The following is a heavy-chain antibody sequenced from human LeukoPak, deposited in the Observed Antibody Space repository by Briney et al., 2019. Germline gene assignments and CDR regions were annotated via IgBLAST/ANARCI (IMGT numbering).Heavy chain of an antibody. CDR3: AREDYMDV. V-gene: IGHV4-39*07. J-gene: IGHJ6*03. CDR2: VFYNGAT. Sequence: PSETLSLTCIVSGGSISSSIYYWAWVRQPPGKGLEWIGTVFYNGATQYSPSLRSRVTISIDTSTNQFSLKLTSVTAADTALYYCAREDYMDVWGKGTTVTVSS. CDR1: GGSISSSIYY.